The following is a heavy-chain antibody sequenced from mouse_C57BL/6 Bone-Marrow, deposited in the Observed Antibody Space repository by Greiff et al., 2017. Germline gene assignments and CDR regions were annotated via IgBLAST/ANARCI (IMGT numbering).Heavy chain of an antibody. V-gene: IGHV14-4*01. Sequence: VQLKESGAELVRPGASVTLSCTASGFNIKDDYMHWVKQRPEQGLEWIGWIDPENGDTEYASKFQGKATITADTSSNTAYLQLSSLTSEDTAVYYCTPTGYYFDYWGQGTTLTVSS. CDR1: GFNIKDDY. CDR2: IDPENGDT. CDR3: TPTGYYFDY. J-gene: IGHJ2*01. D-gene: IGHD4-1*02.